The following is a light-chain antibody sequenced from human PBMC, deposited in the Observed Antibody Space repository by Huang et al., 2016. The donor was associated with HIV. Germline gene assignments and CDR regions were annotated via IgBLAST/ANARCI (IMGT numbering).Light chain of an antibody. CDR2: AAA. J-gene: IGKJ1*01. CDR3: LQYNTWPKT. CDR1: QSVSTN. V-gene: IGKV3-15*01. Sequence: ETEMTQFPATLSVSPGESATLSCRASQSVSTNLAWYQQKPGQAPRLLIYAAATRAPGVPGRFGGSGSGTVFTLTISSLQSEDFAIYYCLQYNTWPKTFGQGTRVDFK.